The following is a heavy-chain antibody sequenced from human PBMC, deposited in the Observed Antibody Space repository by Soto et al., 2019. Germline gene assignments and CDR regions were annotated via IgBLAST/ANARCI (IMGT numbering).Heavy chain of an antibody. CDR3: ATALPSVIVPTAVSHGWFDP. D-gene: IGHD4-4*01. CDR2: IIPILDIA. Sequence: QVQLVQSGTEVKKPGSSVKVSCKASGGTLSTYTINWVRQAPGQGLEWRGRIIPILDIADYARKFQGRVTITANRSTSTAYMALTSLKSEATAVYYCATALPSVIVPTAVSHGWFDPWGQGTLVTVSS. CDR1: GGTLSTYT. V-gene: IGHV1-69*02. J-gene: IGHJ5*02.